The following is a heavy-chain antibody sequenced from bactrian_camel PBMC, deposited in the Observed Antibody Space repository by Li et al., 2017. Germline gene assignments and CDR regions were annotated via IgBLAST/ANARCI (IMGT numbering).Heavy chain of an antibody. CDR1: SFAANSIC. Sequence: HVQLVESGGGSVQTGGSLLLSCVAPSFAANSICMAWFRQAPGKEREGVAGLDSDGTTSYADSVKGRFTVSKDNAKNTLYLQMNSLKPEDTGMYYCAARFLLYRPPGWVKLLSSTYNYWGQGTQVTVS. CDR2: LDSDGTT. D-gene: IGHD3*01. V-gene: IGHV3S6*01. J-gene: IGHJ4*01. CDR3: AARFLLYRPPGWVKLLSSTYNY.